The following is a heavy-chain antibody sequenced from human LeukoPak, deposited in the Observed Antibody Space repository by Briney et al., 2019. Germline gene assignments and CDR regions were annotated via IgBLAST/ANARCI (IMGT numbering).Heavy chain of an antibody. CDR2: IRAYNGNT. J-gene: IGHJ4*02. CDR3: ARGGTSGWRTLNDAY. CDR1: GFTLTSFG. V-gene: IGHV1-18*01. Sequence: SVKLSCDVSGFTLTSFGISWVRGPPRQGREERGWIRAYNGNTNYAQKLQRRVTMTTDTSTSTAYMELRSLRSDDTAVYYCARGGTSGWRTLNDAYWGQGTLVTVSS. D-gene: IGHD6-19*01.